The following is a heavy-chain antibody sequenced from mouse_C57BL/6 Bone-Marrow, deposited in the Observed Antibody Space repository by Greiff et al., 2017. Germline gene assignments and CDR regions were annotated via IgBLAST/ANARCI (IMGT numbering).Heavy chain of an antibody. CDR1: GFTFSSYA. J-gene: IGHJ2*01. Sequence: DVHLVESGGGLVKPGGSLKLSCAASGFTFSSYAMSWVRQTPEKRLEWVATISDGGSYTYYPDNVKGRFTISRDNAKNNLYLQMSHLKSEDTAMYYCARRFYGSSPYYFDYWGQGTTLTVSS. CDR2: ISDGGSYT. CDR3: ARRFYGSSPYYFDY. V-gene: IGHV5-4*03. D-gene: IGHD1-1*01.